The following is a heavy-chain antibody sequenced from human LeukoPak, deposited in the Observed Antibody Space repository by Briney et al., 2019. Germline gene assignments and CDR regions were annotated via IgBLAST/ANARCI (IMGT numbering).Heavy chain of an antibody. CDR3: AAYSGTYGSYYYYYYMDV. V-gene: IGHV1-24*01. J-gene: IGHJ6*03. D-gene: IGHD1-26*01. CDR2: FDPEDGET. Sequence: ASVKVSCKVSGYTLTELSMHWVRQAPGKGLEWMGGFDPEDGETIYAQKFQGRVTMTEDTSTDTAYMELSSLRSEDTAVYYCAAYSGTYGSYYYYYYMDVWGKGTTVTVSS. CDR1: GYTLTELS.